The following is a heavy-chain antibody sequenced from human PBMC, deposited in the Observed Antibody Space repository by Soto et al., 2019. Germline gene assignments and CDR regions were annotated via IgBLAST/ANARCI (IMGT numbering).Heavy chain of an antibody. CDR2: MNPDSGDT. V-gene: IGHV1-8*01. D-gene: IGHD7-27*01. J-gene: IGHJ4*02. CDR1: GYTFTTYD. Sequence: GASVTVSCMDSGYTFTTYDSNWVRQATGQGPEWMGWMNPDSGDTGYVPNFQGRVSMTRSTSISTAYMELSDLRSEDTAVYYCARSRGGTGVHFDFWGQGTQVTVSS. CDR3: ARSRGGTGVHFDF.